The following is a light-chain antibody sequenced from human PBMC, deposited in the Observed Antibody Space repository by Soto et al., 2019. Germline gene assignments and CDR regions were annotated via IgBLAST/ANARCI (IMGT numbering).Light chain of an antibody. V-gene: IGKV1-27*01. J-gene: IGKJ3*01. Sequence: DIQMTQSPSSLSASVGDRVTITCRASQDISNYLAWYQQKPGKIPKLLIYAASTLQSGVPYRFSGSGSGADCTITISSLQPEDVATYYCQKYNSAPPFTFGPGTQVDIK. CDR3: QKYNSAPPFT. CDR2: AAS. CDR1: QDISNY.